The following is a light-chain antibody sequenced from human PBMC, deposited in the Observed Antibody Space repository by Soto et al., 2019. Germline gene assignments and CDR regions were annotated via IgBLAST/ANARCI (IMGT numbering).Light chain of an antibody. CDR2: SNN. CDR3: AAWDDRLNGPL. J-gene: IGLJ7*01. Sequence: QSVLTQPPSASGTPGHRVTISCSGSSSNIGSNTVNWYQHLPGTAPKLLIYSNNQRPSGVPDRFSGSKSGTSASLAISGLQSEDEADYYCAAWDDRLNGPLFGGGTQLTVL. CDR1: SSNIGSNT. V-gene: IGLV1-44*01.